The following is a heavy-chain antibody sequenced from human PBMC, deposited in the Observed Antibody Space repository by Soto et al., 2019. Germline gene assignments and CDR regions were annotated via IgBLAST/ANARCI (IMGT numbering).Heavy chain of an antibody. J-gene: IGHJ4*02. V-gene: IGHV4-31*03. D-gene: IGHD3-22*01. CDR2: IYYSGST. Sequence: QVQLQESGPGLVKPSQTLSLTCTVSGGSISSGGYYWSWIRQHPGKGLEWIGYIYYSGSTYYNPSLRSRVTISVDTSKNQFSLKLSSVTAADTAVYYCARAPRGYYYDSSGYDYFDYWGQGTLVTVSS. CDR3: ARAPRGYYYDSSGYDYFDY. CDR1: GGSISSGGYY.